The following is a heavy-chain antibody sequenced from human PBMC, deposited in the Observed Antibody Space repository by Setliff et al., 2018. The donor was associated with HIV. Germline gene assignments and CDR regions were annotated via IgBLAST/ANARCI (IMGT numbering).Heavy chain of an antibody. CDR3: ARSEGIAVAHDPKNYYYYGLDV. CDR2: ISGSGGST. Sequence: GGSLRLSCAASGFTFSSYEMTWVRQAPGKGLEWVSAISGSGGSTYYADSVKGRFTISRDNSKNTLYLQMNSLRAEDTALYYCARSEGIAVAHDPKNYYYYGLDVWGQGTTVTVSS. CDR1: GFTFSSYE. J-gene: IGHJ6*02. V-gene: IGHV3-23*01. D-gene: IGHD6-19*01.